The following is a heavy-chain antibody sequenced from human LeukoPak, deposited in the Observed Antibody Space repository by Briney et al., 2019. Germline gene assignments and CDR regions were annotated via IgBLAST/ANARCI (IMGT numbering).Heavy chain of an antibody. J-gene: IGHJ6*02. Sequence: GGSLRLSCAASGFTFSSYAMSWVRQAPGKGLAWVSAISGSGGSTYYADSVKGRFTISRDNSQNTLYLQMNSLRAEDTAVYYCAKGGADIVVVPAPMSPSYYYYYGMDVWGQGTTVTVSS. D-gene: IGHD2-2*01. CDR1: GFTFSSYA. CDR2: ISGSGGST. V-gene: IGHV3-23*01. CDR3: AKGGADIVVVPAPMSPSYYYYYGMDV.